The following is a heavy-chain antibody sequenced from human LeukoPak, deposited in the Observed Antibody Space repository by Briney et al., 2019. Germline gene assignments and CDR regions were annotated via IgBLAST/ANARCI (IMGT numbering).Heavy chain of an antibody. Sequence: GGSLRLSCGASGFTFSLYGMHWVRQAPGKGLEWVALIWHDGSNKYYGDSVRGRFTISRDNSKNTLYLEMNNLGAEDTAFYYCATDNLDYGDGGIGYWGQGTLVAVSS. CDR2: IWHDGSNK. CDR1: GFTFSLYG. V-gene: IGHV3-33*01. J-gene: IGHJ4*02. D-gene: IGHD4-17*01. CDR3: ATDNLDYGDGGIGY.